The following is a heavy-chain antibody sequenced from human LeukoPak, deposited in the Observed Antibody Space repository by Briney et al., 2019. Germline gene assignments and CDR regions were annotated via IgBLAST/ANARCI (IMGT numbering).Heavy chain of an antibody. Sequence: PSETLSLTCTVSGGSITGGGYYWSWIRQPAGKGLEWIGRIYPSGNTNYNPSLKSRVTISVDTSKNQFSLKLSSVTAADTAMYYCAREDMQVAIYYFDNWGQGTLVTVSS. V-gene: IGHV4-61*02. CDR2: IYPSGNT. J-gene: IGHJ4*02. CDR1: GGSITGGGYY. CDR3: AREDMQVAIYYFDN. D-gene: IGHD2-15*01.